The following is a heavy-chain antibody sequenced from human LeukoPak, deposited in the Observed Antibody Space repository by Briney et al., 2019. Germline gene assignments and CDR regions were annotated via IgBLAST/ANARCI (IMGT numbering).Heavy chain of an antibody. V-gene: IGHV1-46*01. J-gene: IGHJ4*02. CDR2: INPSGGTT. CDR3: ARRGYCTGDSCYSGGFDY. CDR1: GYTFTSYL. D-gene: IGHD2-15*01. Sequence: RASVKVSCKASGYTFTSYLIHWVRQAPGQGLEWMGIINPSGGTTTYAQKIQGRVTMTRDTSTSTVYMELSSLKSEDTAVYYCARRGYCTGDSCYSGGFDYRGQGTLVTVSS.